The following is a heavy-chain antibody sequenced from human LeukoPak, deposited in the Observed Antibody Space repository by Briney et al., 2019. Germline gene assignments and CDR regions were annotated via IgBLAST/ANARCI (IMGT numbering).Heavy chain of an antibody. J-gene: IGHJ6*02. CDR1: GYTFTSYG. CDR2: ISAYNGNT. Sequence: ASVKVSCKASGYTFTSYGISWVRQAPGQGLEWMGWISAYNGNTNYAQKLQGRVTMTTDTSTSTAYMELRSLRSDDTAVYYCARDGYSSSWYNYYYYGMDFWGQGTTVTVSS. CDR3: ARDGYSSSWYNYYYYGMDF. D-gene: IGHD6-13*01. V-gene: IGHV1-18*01.